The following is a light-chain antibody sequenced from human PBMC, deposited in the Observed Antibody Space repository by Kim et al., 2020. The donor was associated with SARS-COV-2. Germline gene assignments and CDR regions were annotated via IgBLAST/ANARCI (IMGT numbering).Light chain of an antibody. CDR3: QQYGSSPYT. CDR1: QSVSSSY. Sequence: WSPGDRATLSCRASQSVSSSYLAWYQQKPGQAPRLLIYGASSRATGIPDRFSGSGSGTDFTLTISRLETEDFAVYYCQQYGSSPYTFGQGTKLEI. CDR2: GAS. J-gene: IGKJ2*01. V-gene: IGKV3-20*01.